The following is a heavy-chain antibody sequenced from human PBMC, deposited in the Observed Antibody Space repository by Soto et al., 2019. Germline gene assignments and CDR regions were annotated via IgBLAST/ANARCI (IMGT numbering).Heavy chain of an antibody. CDR2: ISTYNGNT. Sequence: QVQLVQSGAEVKKPGASVKVSCKASGYTFTNYGIIWVRQAPGQGLEWMGWISTYNGNTNFAQKLQGRVTMTTDTSASTAYMQLRSLRSDDTAVYYCARSGYCSSTSCPLKDYYYGMDVWGQGTTVTVSS. J-gene: IGHJ6*02. CDR1: GYTFTNYG. V-gene: IGHV1-18*01. D-gene: IGHD2-2*01. CDR3: ARSGYCSSTSCPLKDYYYGMDV.